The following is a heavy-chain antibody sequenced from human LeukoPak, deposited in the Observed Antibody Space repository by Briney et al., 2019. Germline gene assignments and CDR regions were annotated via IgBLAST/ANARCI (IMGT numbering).Heavy chain of an antibody. J-gene: IGHJ4*02. Sequence: PGGSLRLSCAASGFTFSSYPLHWVRQVPGKGLEWVAVISYDGSKKYYADSVKGRFSISRDNAKNTLYLQMNSLRADDTAMYFCARGGGKFFDSWGPGTLVTVSS. CDR3: ARGGGKFFDS. CDR2: ISYDGSKK. V-gene: IGHV3-30-3*01. D-gene: IGHD1-26*01. CDR1: GFTFSSYP.